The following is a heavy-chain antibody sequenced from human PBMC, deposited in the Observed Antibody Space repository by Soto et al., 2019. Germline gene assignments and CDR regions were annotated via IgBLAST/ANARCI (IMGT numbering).Heavy chain of an antibody. J-gene: IGHJ4*02. Sequence: GGSLRLSCAASGFTFSSYSMNWVRQAPGKGLEWVSSISSSSSYIYYADSVKGRFTISRDNAKNSLYLQMNSLRAEDTAVYYCARASVPIVVVPAAPVDDWGQGTLVTVSS. V-gene: IGHV3-21*01. CDR1: GFTFSSYS. D-gene: IGHD2-2*01. CDR3: ARASVPIVVVPAAPVDD. CDR2: ISSSSSYI.